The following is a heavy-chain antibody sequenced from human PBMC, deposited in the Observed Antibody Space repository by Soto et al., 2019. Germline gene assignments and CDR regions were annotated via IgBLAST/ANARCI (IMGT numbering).Heavy chain of an antibody. D-gene: IGHD1-20*01. J-gene: IGHJ6*02. CDR3: AREGIRDPGYYYYYGMDV. CDR2: ISAYNGNT. CDR1: GYTFTSYG. V-gene: IGHV1-18*01. Sequence: ASVKVSCKASGYTFTSYGISWVRQAPGQGLEWMGWISAYNGNTNYAQKLQGRVTMTTDTSTSTAYMELRSLRSDDTAVYYCAREGIRDPGYYYYYGMDVWGQGTTVTVPS.